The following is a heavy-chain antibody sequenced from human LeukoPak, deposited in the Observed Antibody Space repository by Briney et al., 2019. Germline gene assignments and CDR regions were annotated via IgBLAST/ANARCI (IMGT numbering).Heavy chain of an antibody. CDR1: DGSFSGYY. CDR3: ARGLNDSWTGENY. J-gene: IGHJ4*02. V-gene: IGHV4-34*01. CDR2: INHSGST. Sequence: SETLSLTCAVYDGSFSGYYWSWIRQPPGKGLEWIGEINHSGSTNYNPSLKSRVTISLDTSKSQFSLKVRYVTAADTAVYYCARGLNDSWTGENYWGQGTLVTVSS. D-gene: IGHD3-3*01.